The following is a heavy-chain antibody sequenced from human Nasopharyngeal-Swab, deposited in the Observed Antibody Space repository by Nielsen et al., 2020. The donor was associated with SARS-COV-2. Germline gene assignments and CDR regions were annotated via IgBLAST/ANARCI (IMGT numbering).Heavy chain of an antibody. V-gene: IGHV3-30-3*01. Sequence: GRSLRLSCAASGFTFSSYAMHWVRQAPGKGLSWVAVISYAGSNKYYADSVKGRFTISRDNSKNTLYLQMNSLRAEDTAVYYCASGSAINVVPAARHPRQFDYWGQGTLVTVSS. CDR2: ISYAGSNK. J-gene: IGHJ4*02. CDR1: GFTFSSYA. CDR3: ASGSAINVVPAARHPRQFDY. D-gene: IGHD2-2*01.